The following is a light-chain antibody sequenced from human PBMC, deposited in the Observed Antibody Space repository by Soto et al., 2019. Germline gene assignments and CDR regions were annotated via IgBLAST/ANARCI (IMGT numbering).Light chain of an antibody. CDR2: VNSDGSH. CDR1: SGHSSYA. Sequence: QLVLTQSPSASASLGASVKLTCTLSSGHSSYAIAWYQQQPEKGPRYLMKVNSDGSHNKGDGIPDRFSGSSSGAERYLTISSLQSEDEADYYCQTWGTGIQVFGGGTKVTVL. V-gene: IGLV4-69*01. J-gene: IGLJ2*01. CDR3: QTWGTGIQV.